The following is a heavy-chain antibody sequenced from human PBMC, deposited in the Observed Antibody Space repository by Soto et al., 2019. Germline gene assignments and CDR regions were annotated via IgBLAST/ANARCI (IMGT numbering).Heavy chain of an antibody. D-gene: IGHD3-10*01. Sequence: QVQLQESGPGLVKPSETLSLTCTVSGGSISSYYWSWIRQPPGKGLEWIGYIYYSGSTNYNPSLKGRSPIPVDTSTHQFYLKLGPATAAATSVYYCARITMVRGVMFDYWGQGTLVTVSS. CDR2: IYYSGST. CDR3: ARITMVRGVMFDY. CDR1: GGSISSYY. V-gene: IGHV4-59*08. J-gene: IGHJ4*02.